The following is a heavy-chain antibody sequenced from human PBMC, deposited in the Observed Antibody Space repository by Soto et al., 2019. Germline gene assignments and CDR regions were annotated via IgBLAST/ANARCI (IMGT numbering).Heavy chain of an antibody. J-gene: IGHJ4*02. D-gene: IGHD1-26*01. V-gene: IGHV1-69*13. Sequence: SVKVSCKASGGTFSSYAISWVRQAPGQGLEWMGGIIPIFGTANYAQKFQGRVTITADESTSTAYMELSSLRSEDTAVYYCASGAESEVGALYYFDYWGQGTLVTVSS. CDR2: IIPIFGTA. CDR3: ASGAESEVGALYYFDY. CDR1: GGTFSSYA.